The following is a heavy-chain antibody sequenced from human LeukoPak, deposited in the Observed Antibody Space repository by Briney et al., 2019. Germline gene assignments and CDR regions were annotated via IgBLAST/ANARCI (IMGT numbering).Heavy chain of an antibody. D-gene: IGHD6-13*01. V-gene: IGHV4-34*01. J-gene: IGHJ4*02. Sequence: SETLSLTCAVYGGSFSGYYLSWIRQPPGKGLEWIGEINHSGSTNYNPFHKSRINISVDTSKNQFSLKRRSVTATDTAVYHCARGRRRATAAPEYWGQGTLVTVSS. CDR1: GGSFSGYY. CDR2: INHSGST. CDR3: ARGRRRATAAPEY.